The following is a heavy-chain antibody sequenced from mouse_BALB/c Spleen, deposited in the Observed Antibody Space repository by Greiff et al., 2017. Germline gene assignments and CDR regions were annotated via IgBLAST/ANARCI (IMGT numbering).Heavy chain of an antibody. J-gene: IGHJ2*01. Sequence: QVQLQQPGAELVKPGASVKMSCKASGYTFTSYNMHWVKQTPGQGLEWIGAIYPGNGDTSYNQKFKGKATLTADKSSSTAYMQLSSLTSEDSAVYYCARWDRDYFDYWGQGTTLTVSS. CDR2: IYPGNGDT. V-gene: IGHV1-12*01. CDR3: ARWDRDYFDY. D-gene: IGHD4-1*01. CDR1: GYTFTSYN.